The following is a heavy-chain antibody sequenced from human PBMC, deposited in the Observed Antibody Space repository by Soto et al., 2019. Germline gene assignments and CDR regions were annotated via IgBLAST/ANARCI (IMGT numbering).Heavy chain of an antibody. J-gene: IGHJ6*02. V-gene: IGHV3-23*01. Sequence: GGSLRLSCAASGFTFSSYAMSWVRQAPGKGLEWVSAISGSGGSTYYADSVKGRFTISRDNSKNTLYLQMNSLRAEDTAVYYCAKDAPDYFAVPWGMDVWGQGTTVTVS. CDR2: ISGSGGST. CDR1: GFTFSSYA. D-gene: IGHD2-21*01. CDR3: AKDAPDYFAVPWGMDV.